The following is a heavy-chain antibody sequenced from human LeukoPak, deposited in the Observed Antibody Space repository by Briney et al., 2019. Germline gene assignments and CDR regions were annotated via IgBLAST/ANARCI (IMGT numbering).Heavy chain of an antibody. CDR2: INPSGGST. J-gene: IGHJ5*02. V-gene: IGHV1-46*01. Sequence: ASVKVSSKASGYTFTSYYMHWVRQAPGQGLEWMGIINPSGGSTSYAQKFQGRVTMTRDTSTSTVYMELSSLRSEDTAVYYCARDPTMVRGVIRTPGAWFDPWGQGTLVTVSS. CDR3: ARDPTMVRGVIRTPGAWFDP. CDR1: GYTFTSYY. D-gene: IGHD3-10*01.